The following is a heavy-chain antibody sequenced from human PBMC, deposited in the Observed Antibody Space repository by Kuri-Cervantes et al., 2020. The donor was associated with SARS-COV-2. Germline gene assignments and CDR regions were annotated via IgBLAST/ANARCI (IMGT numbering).Heavy chain of an antibody. V-gene: IGHV1-2*02. J-gene: IGHJ4*02. D-gene: IGHD3-22*01. CDR2: ISPNSGGT. CDR1: GYTFTSYG. Sequence: ASVKVSCKASGYTFTSYGISWMRQAPGQGLEWMGWISPNSGGTNYAQKFQGRVTMTRDTSISTAYMELSRLRSDDTAVYYCARDPREYYYDSSGTIRTEESYFDYWGQGTLVTVSS. CDR3: ARDPREYYYDSSGTIRTEESYFDY.